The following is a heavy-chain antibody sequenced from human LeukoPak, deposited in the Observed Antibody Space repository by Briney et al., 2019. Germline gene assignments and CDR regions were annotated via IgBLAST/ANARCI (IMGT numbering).Heavy chain of an antibody. CDR2: IYYSGST. CDR1: GGSISSGDYY. Sequence: PSETLSLTCTVSGGSISSGDYYWSWIRQPPGKGLEWIGYIYYSGSTYYNPSLKSRVTISVDTSKNQFSPKLSSVTAADTAVYYCARAVLRNWFDPWGQGTLVTVSS. CDR3: ARAVLRNWFDP. D-gene: IGHD4/OR15-4a*01. V-gene: IGHV4-30-4*01. J-gene: IGHJ5*02.